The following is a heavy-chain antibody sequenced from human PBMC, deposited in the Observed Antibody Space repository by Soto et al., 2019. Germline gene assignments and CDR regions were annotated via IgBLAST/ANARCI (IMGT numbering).Heavy chain of an antibody. D-gene: IGHD3-22*01. J-gene: IGHJ4*02. CDR3: ARDRYDSSGYPEY. V-gene: IGHV3-48*02. Sequence: EVQLVESGGNLVQPGGSLRLSCAASGFTFSSYSMSWVRQAPGKGLEWVSYISSGSSIMYYTDSVKGRFTISRDNAKNSLYLQRNSLRNEDTALYYCARDRYDSSGYPEYWGRGTLVTVSS. CDR2: ISSGSSIM. CDR1: GFTFSSYS.